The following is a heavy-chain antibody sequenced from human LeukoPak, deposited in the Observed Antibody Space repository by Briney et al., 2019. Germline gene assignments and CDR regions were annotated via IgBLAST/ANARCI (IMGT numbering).Heavy chain of an antibody. CDR1: GYTFTIYG. Sequence: ASVKVSCXASGYTFTIYGISWVRQAPGQGLEWMGWISAYNGNTNYAQKLQGRVTMTTDTSTSTAYMELRSLSSDDTAVYYCARPRSSGRFDYWGQGILVTVSS. D-gene: IGHD6-25*01. V-gene: IGHV1-18*01. J-gene: IGHJ4*02. CDR2: ISAYNGNT. CDR3: ARPRSSGRFDY.